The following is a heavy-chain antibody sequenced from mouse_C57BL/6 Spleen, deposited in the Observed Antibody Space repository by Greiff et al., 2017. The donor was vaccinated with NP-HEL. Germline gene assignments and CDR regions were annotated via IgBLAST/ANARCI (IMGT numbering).Heavy chain of an antibody. J-gene: IGHJ4*01. Sequence: QVQLQQSGAELVRPGASVTLSCKASGYTFTDYEMHWVKQTPVHGLEWIGAIDPETGGTAYNQKFKGKAILTADKSSSTAYMELRSLTSEDSAVYYCPLITTVVAYYYAMDYWGQGTSVTVSS. D-gene: IGHD1-1*01. CDR3: PLITTVVAYYYAMDY. CDR2: IDPETGGT. V-gene: IGHV1-15*01. CDR1: GYTFTDYE.